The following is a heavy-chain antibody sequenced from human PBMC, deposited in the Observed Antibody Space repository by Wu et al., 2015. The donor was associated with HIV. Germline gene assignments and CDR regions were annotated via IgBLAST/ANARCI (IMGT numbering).Heavy chain of an antibody. V-gene: IGHV1-2*02. CDR3: AAGIQSGGANY. Sequence: VQLGCSRGAELKRPGASVKVSCKTSGYSFTAYYIHWVRQAPGQGLEWMGRINPNTGGADSAQKFQGRVTLTRDTSISTAYLDLTWLRPDDTAVYYCAAGIQSGGANYWGQGTLVTVSS. CDR2: INPNTGGA. D-gene: IGHD2-21*01. J-gene: IGHJ4*02. CDR1: GYSFTAYY.